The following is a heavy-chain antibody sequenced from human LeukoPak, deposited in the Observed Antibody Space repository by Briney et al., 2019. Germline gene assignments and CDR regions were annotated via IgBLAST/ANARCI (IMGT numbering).Heavy chain of an antibody. J-gene: IGHJ6*03. CDR3: ARGQGYESYYYMDV. CDR1: GFTFSTYA. Sequence: GRSLRLSCAASGFTFSTYAIHWVRQAPGKGLEWVAVISFDGVSTFYADSVKGRFTISRDNSNNTVYLQMNNLRPEDTAVFYCARGQGYESYYYMDVWGKGTTVSVSS. V-gene: IGHV3-30*04. CDR2: ISFDGVST. D-gene: IGHD2-2*01.